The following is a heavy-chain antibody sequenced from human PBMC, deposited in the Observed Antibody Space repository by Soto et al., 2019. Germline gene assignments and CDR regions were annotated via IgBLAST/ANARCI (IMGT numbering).Heavy chain of an antibody. CDR2: MNPGSGKT. J-gene: IGHJ5*02. V-gene: IGHV1-8*02. Sequence: XSVNVTCQASVYTFINFDISGVRQAAGQGLEWLGWMNPGSGKTGYASKFQGRVAMTRDASTGTSHLELSSLTSDDTAVYYCARMASAGTLNWFDHWGQGTLVTVSS. CDR1: VYTFINFD. D-gene: IGHD6-13*01. CDR3: ARMASAGTLNWFDH.